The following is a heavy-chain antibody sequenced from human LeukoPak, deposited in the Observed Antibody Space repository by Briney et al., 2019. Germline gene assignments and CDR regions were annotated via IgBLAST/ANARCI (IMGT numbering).Heavy chain of an antibody. V-gene: IGHV3-7*04. D-gene: IGHD5-24*01. CDR2: IKQDGSKK. Sequence: GGSLRLSCVASGFPFSSYWMTWVRQAPGKGLEWVANIKQDGSKKSYVDSVKGRFTISRDNAENSLYLQMNSLRAEDTAIYYCTRVGYIDEGIDYWGQGTLVTVSS. CDR3: TRVGYIDEGIDY. J-gene: IGHJ4*02. CDR1: GFPFSSYW.